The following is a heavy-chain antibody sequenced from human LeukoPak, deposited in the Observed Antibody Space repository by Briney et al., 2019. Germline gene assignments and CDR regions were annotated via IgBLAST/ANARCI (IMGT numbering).Heavy chain of an antibody. J-gene: IGHJ4*02. Sequence: SETLSLTCTVSGGSISSADYYWSWIRQHPGKGLEWIGYIYYSGSTYYNPSLKSRVTISVDTSKNQFSLKLSSVTAADTAVYYCARVGGSGSLEIWGQGTLVTVSS. CDR3: ARVGGSGSLEI. V-gene: IGHV4-31*03. CDR2: IYYSGST. D-gene: IGHD3-10*01. CDR1: GGSISSADYY.